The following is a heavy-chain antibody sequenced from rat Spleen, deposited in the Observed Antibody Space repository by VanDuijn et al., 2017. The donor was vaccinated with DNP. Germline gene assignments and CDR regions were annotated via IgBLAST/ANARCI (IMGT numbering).Heavy chain of an antibody. D-gene: IGHD1-2*01. CDR2: IWNTGGT. CDR3: ARDYYSSSFVY. V-gene: IGHV2-41*01. J-gene: IGHJ3*01. Sequence: QVQLKESGPGLVQPSQTLSLTCTVAGFSLTSYNVHWVRQPPGKGLEWMGIIWNTGGTRYNSALKSRLTISKDTSKSQVFLKMNSLQTEDTAIYFCARDYYSSSFVYWGQGTLVTVSS. CDR1: GFSLTSYN.